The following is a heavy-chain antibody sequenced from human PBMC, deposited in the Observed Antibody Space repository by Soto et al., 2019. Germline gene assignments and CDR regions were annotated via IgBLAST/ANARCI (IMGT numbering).Heavy chain of an antibody. Sequence: EVHLVESGGGLVKPGGSLRLSCKASGFTFSSYAMNWVRQAPGKGLEWVSSISSGSDFIYYADSLKGRFTVSRDNAKNSVYPQMSGLRTEDTAIYYCARDPLWFGEIGYFDYWGQGILVTVSS. J-gene: IGHJ4*02. CDR3: ARDPLWFGEIGYFDY. CDR1: GFTFSSYA. D-gene: IGHD3-10*01. V-gene: IGHV3-21*06. CDR2: ISSGSDFI.